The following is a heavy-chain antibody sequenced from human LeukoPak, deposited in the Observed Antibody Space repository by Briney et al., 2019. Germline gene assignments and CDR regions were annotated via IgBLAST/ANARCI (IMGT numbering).Heavy chain of an antibody. CDR2: KYARGSS. J-gene: IGHJ3*02. Sequence: SETLSLTCTVSGDSISGYYWSWIRQPAGKGLEWIGRKYARGSSNYNPPVQSRVTMSVDTSKNQFSLKLRSVTAADTAVYYCARGRYCSADICTGGDSFDIWGQGTMVSVSP. CDR3: ARGRYCSADICTGGDSFDI. V-gene: IGHV4-4*07. CDR1: GDSISGYY. D-gene: IGHD2-15*01.